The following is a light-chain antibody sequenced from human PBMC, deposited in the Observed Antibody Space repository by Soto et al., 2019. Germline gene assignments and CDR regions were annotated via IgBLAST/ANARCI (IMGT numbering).Light chain of an antibody. Sequence: DIQMTQSPSSLSASVGDRVTITCQASQDISNYLNWYQQKPGKAPKILIYDASVLEAGVPSRFSGGGSGTHFTRTISSLQAEDVATYSCQQFDNLPLTFGGGTKVAIK. CDR2: DAS. V-gene: IGKV1-33*01. J-gene: IGKJ4*01. CDR1: QDISNY. CDR3: QQFDNLPLT.